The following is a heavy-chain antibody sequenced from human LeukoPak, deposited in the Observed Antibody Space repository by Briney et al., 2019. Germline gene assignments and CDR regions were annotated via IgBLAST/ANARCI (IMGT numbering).Heavy chain of an antibody. V-gene: IGHV3-74*01. CDR3: ASLNVPATPH. Sequence: PGGSLRLSCAVSGFXFSSYWIHWVRQAPGKGLVWVSRINSDGSSTNYADSVRGRFTISRDNAKNTLYLQMNSLRAEDTAVYYCASLNVPATPHWGQGTLVTVSS. CDR1: GFXFSSYW. D-gene: IGHD2-15*01. CDR2: INSDGSST. J-gene: IGHJ4*02.